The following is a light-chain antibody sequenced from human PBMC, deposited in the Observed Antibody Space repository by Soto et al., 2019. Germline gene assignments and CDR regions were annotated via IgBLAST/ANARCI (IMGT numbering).Light chain of an antibody. J-gene: IGKJ1*01. CDR1: RGVRSD. CDR2: GAF. V-gene: IGKV1-6*01. CDR3: QQSHSSPRT. Sequence: AIQMTQSPSSLSASVGDTVTISCRASRGVRSDVAWYQQRPGSVPKVLIYGAFNLYTGVPSRFSGGGSGTTFTLTINSVQPEDFGIYYCQQSHSSPRTFGQGTTV.